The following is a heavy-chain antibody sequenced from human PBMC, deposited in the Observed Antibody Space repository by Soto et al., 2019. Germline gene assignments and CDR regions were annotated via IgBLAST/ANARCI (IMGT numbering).Heavy chain of an antibody. Sequence: GGSLRLSCAASGFTFSSYSMSWVRQAPGKGLEWVSYISSSSSTIYYADSVKGRFTISRDNAKNSLYLQMNSLRAEDTAVYYWARDVWTTVTTFDYWXQGTLVTVSS. V-gene: IGHV3-48*01. D-gene: IGHD4-17*01. CDR3: ARDVWTTVTTFDY. CDR2: ISSSSSTI. CDR1: GFTFSSYS. J-gene: IGHJ4*02.